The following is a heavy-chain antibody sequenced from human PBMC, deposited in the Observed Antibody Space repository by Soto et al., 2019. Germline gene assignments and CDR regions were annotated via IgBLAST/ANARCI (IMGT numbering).Heavy chain of an antibody. V-gene: IGHV2-5*01. CDR2: IYWNDDK. CDR1: GFSLSTSGVG. J-gene: IGHJ6*02. D-gene: IGHD5-18*01. Sequence: QITLKESGPTLVKPTQTLTLTCTFSGFSLSTSGVGVGWIRQPPGKALEWLALIYWNDDKRYSPSLKSRLTITKDTSKNQVVLTMTNMDPVDTATYYCAHFVDTAMPLSQNYGMDVWGQGTTVTVS. CDR3: AHFVDTAMPLSQNYGMDV.